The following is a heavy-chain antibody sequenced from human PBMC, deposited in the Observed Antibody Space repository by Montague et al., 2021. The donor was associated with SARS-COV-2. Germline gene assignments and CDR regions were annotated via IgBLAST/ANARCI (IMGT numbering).Heavy chain of an antibody. D-gene: IGHD3-9*01. J-gene: IGHJ4*02. V-gene: IGHV2-70*01. Sequence: PALVPTQTLTLTCTFSGFSLSTSGMCVSWIRQPPGKALEWLALIDWDDDKYYSTSLKTRLTISKDTSKNQVVLTMTNMDPVDTATYYCARIRDYDILTGSYSGFDYWGQGTLVTVSS. CDR3: ARIRDYDILTGSYSGFDY. CDR1: GFSLSTSGMC. CDR2: IDWDDDK.